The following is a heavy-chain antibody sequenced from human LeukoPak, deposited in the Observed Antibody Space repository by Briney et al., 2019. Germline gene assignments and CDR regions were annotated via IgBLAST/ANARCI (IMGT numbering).Heavy chain of an antibody. V-gene: IGHV4-59*01. D-gene: IGHD3-22*01. CDR3: ASAGSSGYYYFDY. CDR1: GGSNSSYY. CDR2: IYYSGST. J-gene: IGHJ4*02. Sequence: SETLSLTCAVSGGSNSSYYWSWIRQPPGKGLEWLGCIYYSGSTNYNPSLKSRVTISVDTSKNRFSLKLSSVTAADTAVYYCASAGSSGYYYFDYWGQGTLVTVSS.